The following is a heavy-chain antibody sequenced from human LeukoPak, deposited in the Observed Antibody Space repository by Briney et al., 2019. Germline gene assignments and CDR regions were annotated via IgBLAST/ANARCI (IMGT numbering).Heavy chain of an antibody. J-gene: IGHJ4*02. CDR3: ARGSGYSSSWVIDY. V-gene: IGHV1-18*01. CDR1: GYTFTSHG. Sequence: ASVKVSCKASGYTFTSHGISWVRQAPGQGLEWMGWISAYNGNTNYAQKLQGRVTVTTDTSTSTAYMELRSLRSDDTAVYYCARGSGYSSSWVIDYWGQGTLVTVSS. D-gene: IGHD6-13*01. CDR2: ISAYNGNT.